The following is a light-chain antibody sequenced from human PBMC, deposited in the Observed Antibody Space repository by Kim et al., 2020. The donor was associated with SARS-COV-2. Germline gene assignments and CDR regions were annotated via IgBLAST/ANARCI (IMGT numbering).Light chain of an antibody. CDR2: KAS. Sequence: DIQMTQSPSTLSASVGDRVTITCRASQSISSWLAWYQQKPGKAPKLLIYKASSLESGVPSRFSGSGSGTEFTLTISSLQPDDFATYYCQQGKVTFGQGTKVDIK. CDR3: QQGKVT. J-gene: IGKJ1*01. V-gene: IGKV1-5*03. CDR1: QSISSW.